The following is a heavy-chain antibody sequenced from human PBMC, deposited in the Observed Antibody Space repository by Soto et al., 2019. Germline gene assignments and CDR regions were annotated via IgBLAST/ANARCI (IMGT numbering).Heavy chain of an antibody. CDR1: GGSIATSSYF. J-gene: IGHJ4*02. D-gene: IGHD3-3*02. Sequence: ETLSLTCTVSGGSIATSSYFWGWIRQPPGKGXEXIXXXFXGXXXYXXXTLKSRVTVSVDTSKNQFSLNLRSVTAADTAVYYCARLPSRHLVDYWGQGTLVTVSS. V-gene: IGHV4-39*01. CDR2: XFXGXXX. CDR3: ARLPSRHLVDY.